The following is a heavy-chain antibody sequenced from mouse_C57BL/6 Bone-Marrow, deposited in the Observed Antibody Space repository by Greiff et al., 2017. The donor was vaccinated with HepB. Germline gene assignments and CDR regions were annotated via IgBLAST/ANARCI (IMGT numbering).Heavy chain of an antibody. J-gene: IGHJ3*01. V-gene: IGHV1-26*01. CDR3: ARCYGYWAWFAY. CDR2: INPNNGGT. Sequence: VQLQQSGPELVKPGASVKISCKASGYTFTDYYMNWVKQSHGKSLEWIGAINPNNGGTSYNQKFKGKATLTVDKSSSTAYMELRSLTSEDSAVYYCARCYGYWAWFAYWGQGTLVTVSA. D-gene: IGHD2-2*01. CDR1: GYTFTDYY.